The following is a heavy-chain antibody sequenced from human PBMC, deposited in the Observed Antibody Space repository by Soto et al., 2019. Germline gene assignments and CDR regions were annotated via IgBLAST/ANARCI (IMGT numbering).Heavy chain of an antibody. J-gene: IGHJ6*02. V-gene: IGHV3-30*18. D-gene: IGHD2-15*01. CDR2: ISYDGSNK. CDR1: GFTFSSYG. Sequence: QVQLVESGGGVVQPGRSLRLSCAASGFTFSSYGMHWVRQAPGKGLEWVAVISYDGSNKYYADSVKGRFTISRDNSKNTLYLQRNSLRAEDTAVYYCAKDGALNGMDVWGQGTTVTVSS. CDR3: AKDGALNGMDV.